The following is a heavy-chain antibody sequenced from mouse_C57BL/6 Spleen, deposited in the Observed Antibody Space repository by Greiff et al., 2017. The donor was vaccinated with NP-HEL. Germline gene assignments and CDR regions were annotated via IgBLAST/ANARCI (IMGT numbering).Heavy chain of an antibody. CDR1: GFTFSDYY. Sequence: EVKVVESEGGLVQPGSSMKLSCTASGFTFSDYYMAWVRQVPEKGLEWVANINYDGSSTYYLDSLKSRFIISRDNAKNILYLQMSSLKSEDTATYYCARGAGSTYFDYWGQGTTLTVSS. J-gene: IGHJ2*01. D-gene: IGHD1-1*01. CDR2: INYDGSST. V-gene: IGHV5-16*01. CDR3: ARGAGSTYFDY.